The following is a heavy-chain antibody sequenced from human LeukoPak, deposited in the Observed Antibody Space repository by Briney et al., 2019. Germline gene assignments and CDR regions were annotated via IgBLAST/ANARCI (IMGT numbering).Heavy chain of an antibody. Sequence: GASVKVSCKAFGYTFTGHYLHWIRQAPGQGFEWMGWIEPNRGGTHYAQNFQGRLTISRDTSISTAYMELSRLSSDDTAMYYCARDENWGPDFWGQGTLVTVSS. D-gene: IGHD7-27*01. CDR3: ARDENWGPDF. CDR2: IEPNRGGT. CDR1: GYTFTGHY. J-gene: IGHJ4*02. V-gene: IGHV1-2*02.